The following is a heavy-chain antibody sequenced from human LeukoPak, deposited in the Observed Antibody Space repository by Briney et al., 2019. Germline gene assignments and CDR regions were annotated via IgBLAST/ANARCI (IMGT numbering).Heavy chain of an antibody. Sequence: SGTLSLTCAVSGASISSSYWWSWVRQTPGKGLEWIGEIYHSGGTNYNPSLESRVTISLDKSKNQFSLKLSSVTAADTAVYYCARVKMGYCSSTSCYQPPYFDYWGQGTLVTVSS. J-gene: IGHJ4*02. D-gene: IGHD2-2*01. V-gene: IGHV4-4*02. CDR2: IYHSGGT. CDR3: ARVKMGYCSSTSCYQPPYFDY. CDR1: GASISSSYW.